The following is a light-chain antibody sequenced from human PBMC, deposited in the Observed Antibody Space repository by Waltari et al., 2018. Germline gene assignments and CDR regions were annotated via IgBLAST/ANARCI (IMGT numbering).Light chain of an antibody. CDR1: SSDVGGYNY. CDR2: DVT. Sequence: QSALTQPRSVSGSPGQSVTISCTGTSSDVGGYNYVSWYQQHPGKATKLMIYDVTKRPSAIPHRFSGSKSGNTASLTISGLQAEDEADYYCCSYAGSYTYVFGTGTKVTVL. V-gene: IGLV2-11*01. CDR3: CSYAGSYTYV. J-gene: IGLJ1*01.